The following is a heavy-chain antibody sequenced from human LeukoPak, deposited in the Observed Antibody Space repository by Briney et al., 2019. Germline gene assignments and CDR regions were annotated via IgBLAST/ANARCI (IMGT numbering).Heavy chain of an antibody. D-gene: IGHD4-23*01. V-gene: IGHV4-4*02. CDR2: IYQSGSP. CDR3: ARVGGGPFDY. J-gene: IGHJ4*02. CDR1: SGSISSDNW. Sequence: SGTLSLTCAVSSGSISSDNWWSWVRQPPGKGLEWIGEIYQSGSPNYNPSLKSRVTISIDTSKNQFSLKLNSVTAADTAVYYCARVGGGPFDYWGQGTLVTVSS.